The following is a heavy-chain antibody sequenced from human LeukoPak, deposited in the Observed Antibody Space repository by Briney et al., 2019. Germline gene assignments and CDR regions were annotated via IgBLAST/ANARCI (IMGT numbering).Heavy chain of an antibody. CDR3: AKGGCRGTCNPLAY. J-gene: IGHJ4*02. D-gene: IGHD2-15*01. Sequence: GGSLRLSCAASGFTFSGSGMSWVRQAPGKGLEWISSSGDSGGSTYYADSLKGRFTISRDNSKNTLYLQMNDLRAEDTAVYYCAKGGCRGTCNPLAYWGQGALVTVSP. CDR1: GFTFSGSG. V-gene: IGHV3-23*01. CDR2: SGDSGGST.